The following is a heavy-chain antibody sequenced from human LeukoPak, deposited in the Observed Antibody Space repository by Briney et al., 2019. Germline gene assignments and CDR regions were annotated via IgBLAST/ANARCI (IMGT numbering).Heavy chain of an antibody. CDR1: GGSFSGYY. V-gene: IGHV4-34*01. Sequence: PSETLSLTCAVYGGSFSGYYWSWIRQPPGKGLEWIGEINHSGSTNYNPSLKSRLTISVDTSRKQFSLKLSSVTAADTAVYYCARHSRSSRCSYCYGLDVWGQGTTVTVS. D-gene: IGHD2-2*01. CDR3: ARHSRSSRCSYCYGLDV. J-gene: IGHJ6*02. CDR2: INHSGST.